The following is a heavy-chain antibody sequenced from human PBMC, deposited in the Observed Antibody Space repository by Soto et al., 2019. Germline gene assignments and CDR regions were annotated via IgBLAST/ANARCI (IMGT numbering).Heavy chain of an antibody. Sequence: EVQLLESGGGLVQPGGSLRLSCAASGFTFSSYAMSWVRQAPGKGLEWVSAISGSGGSTYYADSVKGRFTISRDNSKNTRYLQMNRLRAEDTAVYYCARTLYRDGTDYWGQGTLVTVSS. CDR2: ISGSGGST. D-gene: IGHD5-18*01. CDR1: GFTFSSYA. V-gene: IGHV3-23*01. CDR3: ARTLYRDGTDY. J-gene: IGHJ4*02.